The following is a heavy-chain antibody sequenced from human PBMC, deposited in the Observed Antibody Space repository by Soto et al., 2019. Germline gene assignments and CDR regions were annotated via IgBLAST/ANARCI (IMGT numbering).Heavy chain of an antibody. CDR2: IYPDDSDT. V-gene: IGHV5-51*01. Sequence: EVQLVQSGAQVKKPGESLQISCEASGYDFTFYWIGWVRQLPGKGLEWMGIIYPDDSDTRYSPSFQGQVTISADKSITTAFLQWSSLEASDTGMYYCARHQGEQSAFDIWGQGTMVTVSS. CDR1: GYDFTFYW. D-gene: IGHD3-16*01. J-gene: IGHJ3*02. CDR3: ARHQGEQSAFDI.